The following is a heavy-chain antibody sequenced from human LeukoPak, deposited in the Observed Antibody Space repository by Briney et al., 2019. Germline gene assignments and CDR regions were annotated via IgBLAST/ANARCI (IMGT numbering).Heavy chain of an antibody. V-gene: IGHV1-2*02. J-gene: IGHJ6*03. D-gene: IGHD3-10*01. CDR3: ATPSGSDYYYYYYMDA. CDR2: INPNSGGT. Sequence: ASVKVSCKASGYTFTGYYMHWVRQAPGQGLEWMGWINPNSGGTNYAQKFQGRVTMTRDTSISTAYMELSRLRSDDTAVYYCATPSGSDYYYYYYMDAWGKGTTVTVSS. CDR1: GYTFTGYY.